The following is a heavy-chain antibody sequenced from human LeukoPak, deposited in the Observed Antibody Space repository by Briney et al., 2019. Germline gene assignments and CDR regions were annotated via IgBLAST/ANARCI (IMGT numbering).Heavy chain of an antibody. Sequence: SQTLSLTCTVSGGSISSGTYYWTWIRQPAGKGLEWIGRIYISGTTYYNPSLKSRLTISVDTSKNQFSLNLSSVTAADTAVYYCARERLLPTGIDVWGKGTTVTVSS. J-gene: IGHJ6*04. CDR2: IYISGTT. CDR1: GGSISSGTYY. CDR3: ARERLLPTGIDV. V-gene: IGHV4-61*02. D-gene: IGHD2/OR15-2a*01.